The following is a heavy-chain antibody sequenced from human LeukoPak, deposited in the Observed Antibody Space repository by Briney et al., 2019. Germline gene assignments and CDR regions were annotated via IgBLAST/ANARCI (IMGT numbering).Heavy chain of an antibody. Sequence: QTGGSLRLSCAASGFTFSSYAMHWVRQAPGKGLEWVAVISYDGSNKYYADSVKGRFTISRDNSKNTLYLQMNSLRAGDTAVYYCAKGEYDSRFGYWGQGTLVTVSS. V-gene: IGHV3-30-3*01. CDR2: ISYDGSNK. J-gene: IGHJ4*02. CDR3: AKGEYDSRFGY. CDR1: GFTFSSYA. D-gene: IGHD3-22*01.